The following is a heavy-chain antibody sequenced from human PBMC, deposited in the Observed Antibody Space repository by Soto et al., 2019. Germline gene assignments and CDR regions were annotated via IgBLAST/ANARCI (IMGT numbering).Heavy chain of an antibody. Sequence: LRLSCCASGVIFNTYSMNWVRQSPGKGLEWVSYISGSSQTIFYADSVRGRFTISRDNANNSTYLQMVSLRDEDTAVYYCARTLSWRRGPFDSWGQGTLVTVSS. CDR2: ISGSSQTI. J-gene: IGHJ4*02. V-gene: IGHV3-48*02. D-gene: IGHD2-15*01. CDR1: GVIFNTYS. CDR3: ARTLSWRRGPFDS.